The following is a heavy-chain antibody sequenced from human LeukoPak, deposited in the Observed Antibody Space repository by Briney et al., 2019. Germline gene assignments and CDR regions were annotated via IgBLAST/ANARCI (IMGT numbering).Heavy chain of an antibody. V-gene: IGHV1-2*02. D-gene: IGHD5-12*01. J-gene: IGHJ6*03. CDR1: GYTFTGYY. CDR3: ASHIVATMALDYYYMDV. CDR2: INPNSGGT. Sequence: ASVKVSCKASGYTFTGYYMHWVRQAPGQGLEWMGWINPNSGGTNYAQKFQGRVTMTRDTSISTAYMELSRLRSDDTAVYYCASHIVATMALDYYYMDVWGKGTTVTISS.